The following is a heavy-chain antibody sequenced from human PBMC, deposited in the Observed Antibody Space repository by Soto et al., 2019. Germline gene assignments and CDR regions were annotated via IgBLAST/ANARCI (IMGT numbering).Heavy chain of an antibody. Sequence: SVKVSCKASGGTFSSYTISWVRQAPGQGLEWMGRIIPILGIANYAQKFQGRVTITADKSTSTAYMELSSLRSEDTAVYYCARVPNPRYCSGGSCPQHYYYYYGMDVWGQGTTVTVS. CDR2: IIPILGIA. CDR3: ARVPNPRYCSGGSCPQHYYYYYGMDV. CDR1: GGTFSSYT. V-gene: IGHV1-69*02. D-gene: IGHD2-15*01. J-gene: IGHJ6*02.